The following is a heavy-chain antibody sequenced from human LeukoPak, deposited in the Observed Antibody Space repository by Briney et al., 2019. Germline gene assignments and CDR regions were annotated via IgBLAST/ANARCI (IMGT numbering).Heavy chain of an antibody. J-gene: IGHJ4*02. CDR2: INPNSGGT. CDR3: ARDQAALAARPFDY. CDR1: GYSFTGYY. V-gene: IGHV1-2*02. Sequence: ASVRVSCKASGYSFTGYYMHWVRQAPGQGLERMGWINPNSGGTNYAQKFQGRVTMTRDTSISTAYMELSRLASDDTAVYYCARDQAALAARPFDYWGQGTLVTVSS. D-gene: IGHD6-6*01.